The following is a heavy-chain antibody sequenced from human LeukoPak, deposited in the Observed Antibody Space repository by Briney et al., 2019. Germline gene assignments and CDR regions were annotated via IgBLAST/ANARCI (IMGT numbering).Heavy chain of an antibody. J-gene: IGHJ4*02. D-gene: IGHD1-20*01. CDR1: GFTFSDAN. Sequence: GGSLRLSCAASGFTFSDANMNWVRQAPGKGLEWVSSINSRNTDIHYAESVKGRFTISRDNAKNSLYLQMNSLRAEDTAVYYCARRGDYNWNYVDYWGQGTLVTVSS. V-gene: IGHV3-21*04. CDR3: ARRGDYNWNYVDY. CDR2: INSRNTDI.